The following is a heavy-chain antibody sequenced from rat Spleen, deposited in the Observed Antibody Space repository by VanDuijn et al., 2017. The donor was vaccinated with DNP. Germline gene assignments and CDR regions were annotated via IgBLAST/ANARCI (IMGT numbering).Heavy chain of an antibody. V-gene: IGHV2S63*01. CDR1: GFSLTTNG. J-gene: IGHJ2*01. CDR2: MWNSGST. D-gene: IGHD1-10*01. Sequence: VQLKESGPGLVQPSQTLSLTCTVSGFSLTTNGVSWVRQPPGKGLEWMGLMWNSGSTAYNSALKSRLSISMDTSKSQVFLKMNSLQTDDTAIYFCTYNNYYWGQGVMVTVSS. CDR3: TYNNYY.